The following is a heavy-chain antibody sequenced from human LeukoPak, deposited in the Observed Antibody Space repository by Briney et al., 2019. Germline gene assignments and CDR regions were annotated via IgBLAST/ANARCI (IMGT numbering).Heavy chain of an antibody. CDR2: IYYSGST. Sequence: SETLSLTCTVSGGSISSGGYYWSWIRQPPGKGLEWIGYIYYSGSTNYNPSLKSRVTISVDTSKNQFSLKLSSVTAADTAVYYCARSFGESPFDYWGQGTLVTVSS. D-gene: IGHD3-10*01. J-gene: IGHJ4*02. V-gene: IGHV4-61*08. CDR1: GGSISSGGYY. CDR3: ARSFGESPFDY.